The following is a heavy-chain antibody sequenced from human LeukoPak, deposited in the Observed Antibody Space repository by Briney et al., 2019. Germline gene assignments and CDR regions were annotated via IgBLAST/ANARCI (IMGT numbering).Heavy chain of an antibody. V-gene: IGHV1-2*02. J-gene: IGHJ4*02. Sequence: GASVKVSCKASGYTFTGYYMHWVRQAPGQGLEWMGWINPNSGGTNYAQKFQGRVTMTRDTSISTAYMELSRLRSDDTAVYYCARDTGRGFWSGYPKFYFDYWGQGTLVTVSS. CDR2: INPNSGGT. CDR1: GYTFTGYY. D-gene: IGHD3-3*01. CDR3: ARDTGRGFWSGYPKFYFDY.